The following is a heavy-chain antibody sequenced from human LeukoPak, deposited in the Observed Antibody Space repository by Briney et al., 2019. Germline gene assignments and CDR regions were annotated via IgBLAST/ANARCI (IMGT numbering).Heavy chain of an antibody. CDR1: GFSFNTFG. D-gene: IGHD3-3*01. CDR2: IWYDGSNS. V-gene: IGHV3-33*01. J-gene: IGHJ4*02. Sequence: GGSLRLSCVASGFSFNTFGMLWVRQAPGEGLEWVAVIWYDGSNSYYADSVRGRFTISRDNSKNTLYLQMNSLGAEDTAVYYCARGGPEWPLDYWGQGTLVTVSS. CDR3: ARGGPEWPLDY.